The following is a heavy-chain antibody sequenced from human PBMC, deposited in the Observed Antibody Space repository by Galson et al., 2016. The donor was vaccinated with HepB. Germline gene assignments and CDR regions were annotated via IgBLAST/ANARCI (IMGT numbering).Heavy chain of an antibody. CDR1: GLTFSSYG. V-gene: IGHV3-33*01. CDR2: IWYDGSNK. D-gene: IGHD2-15*01. J-gene: IGHJ3*02. Sequence: SLRLSCAASGLTFSSYGMHWVRQAPGKGLEWVAIIWYDGSNKYYADSVKGRFTISRDNSKNTLSLQMNSLRTEETAVFYCARGSCSGGVCNYGIHDAFDIWGQGTMVTISS. CDR3: ARGSCSGGVCNYGIHDAFDI.